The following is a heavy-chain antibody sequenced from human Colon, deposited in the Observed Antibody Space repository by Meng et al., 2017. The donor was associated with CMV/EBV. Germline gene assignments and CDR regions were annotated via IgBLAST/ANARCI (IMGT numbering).Heavy chain of an antibody. Sequence: GGSLRLSCAASRFTFISYAMSWVRQVPGRGLEWVSGISSSAGTTLYADSVKGRFTISRDNSKNTLYLQMNSLRAEDTATYYCAKDLGTPSELEPFDYWGQGTLVTVSS. D-gene: IGHD1-1*01. CDR2: ISSSAGTT. V-gene: IGHV3-23*01. CDR3: AKDLGTPSELEPFDY. J-gene: IGHJ4*02. CDR1: RFTFISYA.